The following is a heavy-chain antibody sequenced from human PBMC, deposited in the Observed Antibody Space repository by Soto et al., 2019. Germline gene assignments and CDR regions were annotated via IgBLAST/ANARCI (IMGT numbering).Heavy chain of an antibody. CDR1: GGSISSSSYY. J-gene: IGHJ4*02. CDR2: IYYSGST. CDR3: ASRPSGYSYGGYYFDY. V-gene: IGHV4-39*01. Sequence: SETLSLTCTVSGGSISSSSYYWGWIRQPPGKGLEWIGSIYYSGSTYYNPSLKSRVTISVDTSKNQFSLKLSSVTAADTAVYYCASRPSGYSYGGYYFDYWGQGTLVTVSS. D-gene: IGHD5-18*01.